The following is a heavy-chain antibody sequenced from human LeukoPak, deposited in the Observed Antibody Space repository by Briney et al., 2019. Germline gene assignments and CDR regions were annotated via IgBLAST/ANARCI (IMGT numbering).Heavy chain of an antibody. V-gene: IGHV4-4*07. CDR1: GASMSSYD. D-gene: IGHD2-15*01. CDR3: ARYRQSYCSGGSCYPYYFDY. Sequence: PSETLSLTCTVSGASMSSYDWSWIRQPAGKGLEWIGRIYISGSTNYNPSLKSRVTISVDTSKNQFSLKLSSVTAADTAVYYCARYRQSYCSGGSCYPYYFDYWGQGTLVTVSS. J-gene: IGHJ4*02. CDR2: IYISGST.